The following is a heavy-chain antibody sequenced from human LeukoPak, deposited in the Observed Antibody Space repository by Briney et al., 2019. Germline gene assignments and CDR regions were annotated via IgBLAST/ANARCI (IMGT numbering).Heavy chain of an antibody. CDR1: GGSFSGYY. V-gene: IGHV4-34*01. J-gene: IGHJ3*02. CDR3: ARSNYYDSSGYYYVARGHAFDI. CDR2: INHSGST. D-gene: IGHD3-22*01. Sequence: SETLSLTCAVYGGSFSGYYWSWIRQPPGKGLEWIGEINHSGSTNYNPSLKSRVTISVDTSKNQFSLKLSSVTAADTAVYYCARSNYYDSSGYYYVARGHAFDIWGQGTMVTVSS.